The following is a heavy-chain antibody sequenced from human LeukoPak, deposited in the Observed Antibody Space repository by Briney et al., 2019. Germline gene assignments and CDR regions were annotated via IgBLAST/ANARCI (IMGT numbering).Heavy chain of an antibody. Sequence: GASVKVSCKASGYTFTSYGISWVRPAPGQGLEWMGWISAYNGNTNYAQKLQGRVTMTTDTSTSTAYMELRSLRSDDTAVYYCARDPTMVRGVIGPSEVNWFDPWGQGTLVTVSS. D-gene: IGHD3-10*01. CDR3: ARDPTMVRGVIGPSEVNWFDP. CDR2: ISAYNGNT. V-gene: IGHV1-18*01. J-gene: IGHJ5*02. CDR1: GYTFTSYG.